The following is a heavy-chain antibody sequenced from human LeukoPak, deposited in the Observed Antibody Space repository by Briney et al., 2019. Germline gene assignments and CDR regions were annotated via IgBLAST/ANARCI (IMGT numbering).Heavy chain of an antibody. CDR3: ARDVGATIPFDY. CDR2: ISGYNGNT. V-gene: IGHV1-18*01. CDR1: GYTFTTYG. J-gene: IGHJ4*02. Sequence: APVKVSCEASGYTFTTYGIGWVRQAPGQGLEWMGWISGYNGNTNYAQKFQGRVTMTTDTSTSTAYMELRSLRSDDTAVYYCARDVGATIPFDYWGQGTLVTVSS. D-gene: IGHD1-26*01.